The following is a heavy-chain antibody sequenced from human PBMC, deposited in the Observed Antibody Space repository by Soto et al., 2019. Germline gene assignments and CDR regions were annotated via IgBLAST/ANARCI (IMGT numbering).Heavy chain of an antibody. CDR1: GFAFRNFA. CDR2: ISATGGST. D-gene: IGHD2-15*01. Sequence: GGSLRLSCTASGFAFRNFAVKWVRRAPVRVLEWVSAISATGGSTYYADYVKGRFTISRDNSKNTLYLHISSLRAEDSGMYYCAKAESCRSGGGFAIFDSWGQGTLVTVS. CDR3: AKAESCRSGGGFAIFDS. V-gene: IGHV3-23*01. J-gene: IGHJ4*02.